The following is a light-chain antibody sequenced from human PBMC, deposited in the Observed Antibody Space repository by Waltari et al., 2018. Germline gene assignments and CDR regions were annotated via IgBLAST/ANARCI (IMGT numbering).Light chain of an antibody. CDR1: QHISSW. V-gene: IGKV1-5*01. Sequence: DIQMTQSPSTLSASVGDRAPVTCRAMQHISSWLAWYQQKPGKAPKLLIYDASNLENGVPSRFSGSGSGTEFTLTISSLQPDDSATYYCQQYNSFPYTFGQGTKLEIK. CDR3: QQYNSFPYT. CDR2: DAS. J-gene: IGKJ2*01.